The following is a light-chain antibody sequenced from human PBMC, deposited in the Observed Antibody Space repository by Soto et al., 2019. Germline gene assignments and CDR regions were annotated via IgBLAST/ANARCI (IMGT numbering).Light chain of an antibody. V-gene: IGKV3-11*01. CDR2: DAS. CDR3: QQRSNWSLT. CDR1: QSVSSY. Sequence: EIVLTQSPATLSLSPGERATLSCRASQSVSSYLAWYQQKPGQAPRLLIYDASNRATGIPARFSGSGSGTDFTLTISRPEPEDFPVYYCQQRSNWSLTFGGGTMVEIK. J-gene: IGKJ4*01.